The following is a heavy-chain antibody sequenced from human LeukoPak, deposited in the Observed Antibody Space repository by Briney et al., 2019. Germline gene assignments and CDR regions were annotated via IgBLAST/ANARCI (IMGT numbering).Heavy chain of an antibody. CDR3: ARDGYYDTIFDY. CDR1: GFIFSDYY. CDR2: ISSSGSSI. D-gene: IGHD3-22*01. Sequence: GGSLRLSCAASGFIFSDYYMSWIRQAPGKGLEWVSYISSSGSSIYYADSVKGRFTISRDNAKKSLYLQMNSLRAEDTAVYYCARDGYYDTIFDYWGQGTLVTVSS. V-gene: IGHV3-11*01. J-gene: IGHJ4*02.